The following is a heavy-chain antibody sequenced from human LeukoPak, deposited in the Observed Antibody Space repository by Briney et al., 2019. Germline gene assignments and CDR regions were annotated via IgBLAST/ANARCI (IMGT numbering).Heavy chain of an antibody. D-gene: IGHD6-13*01. J-gene: IGHJ6*02. Sequence: GGSLRLSCAASGFTFSSYEMNWVRQAPGKGLEWVSYISSSGSTIYYADSVKGRFTISRDNAKNSLYLQMNSLRAEDTAVYYCARGERGYSSSWEGYYGMDVWGQGTTVTVSS. CDR3: ARGERGYSSSWEGYYGMDV. CDR2: ISSSGSTI. CDR1: GFTFSSYE. V-gene: IGHV3-48*03.